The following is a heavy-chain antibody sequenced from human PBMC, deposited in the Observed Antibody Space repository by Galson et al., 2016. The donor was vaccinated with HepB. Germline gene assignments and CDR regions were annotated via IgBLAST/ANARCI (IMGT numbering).Heavy chain of an antibody. V-gene: IGHV3-21*01. D-gene: IGHD1-26*01. CDR2: ISSRSTDI. CDR3: VRDLGYGATNH. J-gene: IGHJ5*02. Sequence: SLRLSCAASGSTLSGYIMNWVRQAPGKGLEWVSSISSRSTDIYYADSVKGRFTISRDNAKNSVFLQMNSLTAEDTAVYYCVRDLGYGATNHWGQGTLVTVSS. CDR1: GSTLSGYI.